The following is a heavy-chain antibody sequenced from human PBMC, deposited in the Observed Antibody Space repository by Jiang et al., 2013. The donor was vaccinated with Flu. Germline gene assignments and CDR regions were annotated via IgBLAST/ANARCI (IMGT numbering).Heavy chain of an antibody. CDR1: GGSFSGYY. V-gene: IGHV4-34*01. J-gene: IGHJ3*01. CDR3: ALGRSGYAIY. CDR2: INHSGST. D-gene: IGHD5-12*01. Sequence: LKPSETLSLTCAVYGGSFSGYYWSWIRQPPGKGLEWIGEINHSGSTNYNPSLKSRVTISVDTSKNQFSLKLSSVTAADTAVYYCALGRSGYAIYWGQGTMVTVSS.